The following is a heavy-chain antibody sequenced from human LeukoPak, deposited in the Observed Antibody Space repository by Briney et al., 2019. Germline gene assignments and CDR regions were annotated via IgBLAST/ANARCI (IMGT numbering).Heavy chain of an antibody. Sequence: PSGTLSLTCTVSGGSISSYYWSWIRQPPGKGLEWIGYIYYSGSTNYNPSLKSRVTISVDTSKNQFSLKLSSVTAADTAVYYCARGSAWLSTFTDYWGQGTLVTVSS. CDR1: GGSISSYY. CDR3: ARGSAWLSTFTDY. CDR2: IYYSGST. J-gene: IGHJ4*02. V-gene: IGHV4-59*01. D-gene: IGHD2/OR15-2a*01.